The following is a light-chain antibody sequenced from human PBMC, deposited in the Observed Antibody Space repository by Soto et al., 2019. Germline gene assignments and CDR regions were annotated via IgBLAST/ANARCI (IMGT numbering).Light chain of an antibody. CDR3: QQYNNWPPA. CDR1: QNVDSN. Sequence: IVLTQSHATLSLSHGERATLSCRASQNVDSNYLAWYQQKPGQAPRLLIYGASTRATGIPARFSGSGSGTEFTLTISSLQSEDFAVYYCQQYNNWPPAFSQGTKVDIK. V-gene: IGKV3-15*01. J-gene: IGKJ1*01. CDR2: GAS.